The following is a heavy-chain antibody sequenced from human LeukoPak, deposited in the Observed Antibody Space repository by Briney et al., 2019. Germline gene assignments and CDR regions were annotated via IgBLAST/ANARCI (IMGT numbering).Heavy chain of an antibody. Sequence: GGSLRLSCAASGFAFSSYWMSWVRQAPGKGLEWVASINEDGSQKQYVDSVKGRFTISRDNAKNSLYLQVNSLRAEDTAVYYCATGRSMPTWGQGTLVTVSS. J-gene: IGHJ5*02. CDR2: INEDGSQK. CDR3: ATGRSMPT. V-gene: IGHV3-7*01. CDR1: GFAFSSYW. D-gene: IGHD2-2*01.